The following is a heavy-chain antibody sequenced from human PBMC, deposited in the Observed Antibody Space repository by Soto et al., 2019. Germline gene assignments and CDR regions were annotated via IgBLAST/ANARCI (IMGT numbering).Heavy chain of an antibody. Sequence: QVQLVQSGAEVKKPGASVKVSCKASGYTFRTYPMHWVRQAPGRGLEWMGWINAANGDTGYSRTFQDRVTISRDISASTAYMELGSLRSEDTAVYYCARKDYYGSGIYYFDHWGQGTLVTVSS. CDR1: GYTFRTYP. CDR3: ARKDYYGSGIYYFDH. D-gene: IGHD3-10*01. CDR2: INAANGDT. J-gene: IGHJ4*02. V-gene: IGHV1-3*01.